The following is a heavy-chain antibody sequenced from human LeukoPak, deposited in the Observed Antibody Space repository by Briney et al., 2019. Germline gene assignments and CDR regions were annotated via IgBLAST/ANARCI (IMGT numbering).Heavy chain of an antibody. CDR1: GFTFSNAW. Sequence: GGSLRLSCAASGFTFSNAWMSWVRQAPGKGLEWVGRIKSKTDGGTTDYAAPVKGRFTISRDDSKNTLYLQINSLKTEDTAVYYCTTDIVVVPAVQTCYWGQGTLVTVSS. CDR3: TTDIVVVPAVQTCY. J-gene: IGHJ4*02. D-gene: IGHD2-2*01. CDR2: IKSKTDGGTT. V-gene: IGHV3-15*01.